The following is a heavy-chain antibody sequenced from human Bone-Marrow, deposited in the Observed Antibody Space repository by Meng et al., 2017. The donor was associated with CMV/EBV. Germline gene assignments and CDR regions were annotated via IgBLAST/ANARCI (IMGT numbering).Heavy chain of an antibody. J-gene: IGHJ6*02. D-gene: IGHD6-13*01. CDR1: GGSFSGYY. CDR3: ARRGSSSSRYFYYYGMDV. V-gene: IGHV4-34*01. CDR2: INHSGST. Sequence: SETLSLTCAVYGGSFSGYYWSWIRQPPGKGLEWIGEINHSGSTNYNPSLKSRVTISVDTSKNQFSLKLSSVTAADTAVYYCARRGSSSSRYFYYYGMDVWGQGTTVTVSS.